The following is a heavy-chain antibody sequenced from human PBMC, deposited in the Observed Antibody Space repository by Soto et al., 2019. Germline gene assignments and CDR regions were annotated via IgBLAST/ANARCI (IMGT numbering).Heavy chain of an antibody. CDR3: AKIPSVVLVPSTLGGNNWFDP. V-gene: IGHV3-23*01. J-gene: IGHJ5*02. CDR1: GLTFSSYA. Sequence: PGGSLRLSCAASGLTFSSYAMNWVRQAPGKGLEWVSAISGSGGSTYYADSMKGRFTISRDNSKNTLYLQMNSLRAGDTAVYFCAKIPSVVLVPSTLGGNNWFDPWGQGTLVTVSS. D-gene: IGHD2-15*01. CDR2: ISGSGGST.